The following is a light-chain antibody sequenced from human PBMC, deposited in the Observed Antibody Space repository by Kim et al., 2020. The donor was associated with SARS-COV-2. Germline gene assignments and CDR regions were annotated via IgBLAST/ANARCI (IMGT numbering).Light chain of an antibody. J-gene: IGKJ3*01. CDR3: QKYNSVPLT. CDR2: AAS. V-gene: IGKV1-27*01. Sequence: ASVGDRVTITCRASQDISNYLAWFQLKPGQAPKLLIYAASALQPGVPSRFSGSGSGTDFTLTVTSLQPEDVATYYCQKYNSVPLTFGPGTKVDIK. CDR1: QDISNY.